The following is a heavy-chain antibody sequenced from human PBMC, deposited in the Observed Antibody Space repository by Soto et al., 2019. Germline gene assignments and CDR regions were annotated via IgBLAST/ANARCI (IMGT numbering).Heavy chain of an antibody. CDR1: GYSISSGYY. CDR3: ARARGGRYYYDPSGYYYTDE. J-gene: IGHJ4*02. Sequence: PSETLSLTCAVSGYSISSGYYWGWIRQPPGKRLEWIGSIYHSGSTYYNPSLKSRVTISVDTSKNQFSLKLSSVTAADTAVYYCARARGGRYYYDPSGYYYTDEWGQGTLVTVFS. V-gene: IGHV4-38-2*01. D-gene: IGHD3-22*01. CDR2: IYHSGST.